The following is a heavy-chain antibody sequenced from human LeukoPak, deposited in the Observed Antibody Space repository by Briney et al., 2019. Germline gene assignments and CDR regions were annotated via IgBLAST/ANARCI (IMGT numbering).Heavy chain of an antibody. D-gene: IGHD3-10*01. Sequence: GGSLRLSCAASGFTFSSYAMSWVRQAPGKGLEWVSAISGSGGSTYYADSVKGRFTISRDNSKNTLYLQMNNLRVEDTAVYYCAKDGGVWFGESNDYWGQGTLVTVSS. J-gene: IGHJ4*02. CDR2: ISGSGGST. V-gene: IGHV3-23*01. CDR3: AKDGGVWFGESNDY. CDR1: GFTFSSYA.